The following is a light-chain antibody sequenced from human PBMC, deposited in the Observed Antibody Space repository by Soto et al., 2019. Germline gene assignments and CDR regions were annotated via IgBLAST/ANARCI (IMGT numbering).Light chain of an antibody. CDR1: QSVSID. Sequence: EVVLTQSPATQSLSPGDRATLSSRASQSVSIDFAWYQQKPGQAPRLLIYDASNRATGIPARFSGSGSGTDFTLTISSLEPEDFAVYYCQHRHNFGPGTKVDIK. CDR3: QHRHN. V-gene: IGKV3-11*01. J-gene: IGKJ3*01. CDR2: DAS.